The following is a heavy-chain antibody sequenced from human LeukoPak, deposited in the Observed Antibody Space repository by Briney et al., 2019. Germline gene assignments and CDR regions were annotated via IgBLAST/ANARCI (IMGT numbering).Heavy chain of an antibody. CDR1: GGSISSYY. J-gene: IGHJ4*02. CDR2: IYYSGST. D-gene: IGHD2-21*02. V-gene: IGHV4-59*08. CDR3: ARRGGGYSVNY. Sequence: SETLSLTCTVSGGSISSYYWTWIRQPPGKGLEWIGYIYYSGSTSYNPSLKSRVTISVDTSKNQFSLKLSSVTAADTSVYFCARRGGGYSVNYWGQGTLVIVSS.